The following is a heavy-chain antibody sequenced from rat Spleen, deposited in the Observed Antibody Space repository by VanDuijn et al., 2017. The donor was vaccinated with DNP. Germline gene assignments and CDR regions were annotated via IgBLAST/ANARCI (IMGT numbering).Heavy chain of an antibody. J-gene: IGHJ2*01. Sequence: EVQLVESDGGLVQPGRSLKVSCAASGFTFSDCYMAWVRQAPTKGLEWVATISYDGTSTYYRGSVKGRFTISRDNAKSTLYLQMNSLRSEDTATYYCTRGAYYFDYWGQGVMVTVSS. CDR3: TRGAYYFDY. CDR1: GFTFSDCY. CDR2: ISYDGTST. V-gene: IGHV5-29*01.